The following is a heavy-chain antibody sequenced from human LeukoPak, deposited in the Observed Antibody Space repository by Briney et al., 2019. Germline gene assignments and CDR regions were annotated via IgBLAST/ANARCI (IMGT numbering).Heavy chain of an antibody. D-gene: IGHD3-10*01. Sequence: GGTLRLSCAASGFNFSNYGMTWVRQAPGKGLEWVSVISGSGVSTYYADSVKGRFTISRDNAKNTLYLQMNSLRAEDTAVYYCASGLLLWFGENYYMDVWGKGTTVTISS. CDR3: ASGLLLWFGENYYMDV. V-gene: IGHV3-23*01. CDR2: ISGSGVST. J-gene: IGHJ6*03. CDR1: GFNFSNYG.